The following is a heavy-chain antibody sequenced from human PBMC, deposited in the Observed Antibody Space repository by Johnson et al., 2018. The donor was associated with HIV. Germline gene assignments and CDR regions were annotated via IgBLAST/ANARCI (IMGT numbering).Heavy chain of an antibody. CDR1: GFTFSSYG. V-gene: IGHV3-30*02. D-gene: IGHD6-13*01. CDR2: IRYDGSNK. J-gene: IGHJ3*02. CDR3: AKDALAAAGPI. Sequence: QVQLVESGGGVVQPGGSLRLSCAASGFTFSSYGMHWVRQAPGKGLEWVAFIRYDGSNKYYADSVKGRFTISRDNSKNTLYLQMNSLRAEDTAVYYCAKDALAAAGPIWGQGTMVTVSS.